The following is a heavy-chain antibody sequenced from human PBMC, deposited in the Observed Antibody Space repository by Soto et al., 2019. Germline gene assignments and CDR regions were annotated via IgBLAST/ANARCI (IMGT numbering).Heavy chain of an antibody. V-gene: IGHV4-61*01. CDR1: GGSVSRDSNF. CDR3: ARGYSHYAH. J-gene: IGHJ4*02. D-gene: IGHD4-4*01. Sequence: PSETLSLTCTVSGGSVSRDSNFWSWIRQPPGKGLEWIGYIYYSGPTRYNPSLESRVTISIDSSKNQVSLNLTSVTAADTAVYYCARGYSHYAHWGRGXLVTVSS. CDR2: IYYSGPT.